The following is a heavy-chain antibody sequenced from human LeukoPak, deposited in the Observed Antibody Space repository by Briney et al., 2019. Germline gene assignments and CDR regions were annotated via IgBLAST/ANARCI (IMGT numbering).Heavy chain of an antibody. J-gene: IGHJ3*02. V-gene: IGHV3-53*01. CDR3: ARDGRGWGAFDI. CDR2: IYSGGST. Sequence: GSLRLSCAASGFTVSSNYMSWVRQAPGKGLEWVSLIYSGGSTYYADSVKGRFTISRDNAKNSLYLQMNSLRAEDTAVYYCARDGRGWGAFDIWGQGTMVTVSS. CDR1: GFTVSSNY. D-gene: IGHD6-19*01.